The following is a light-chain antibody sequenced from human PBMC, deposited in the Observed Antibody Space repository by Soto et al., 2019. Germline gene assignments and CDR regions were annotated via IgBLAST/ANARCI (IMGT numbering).Light chain of an antibody. V-gene: IGKV1-39*01. CDR2: AAS. CDR3: QQSYSTRWT. CDR1: QSISSY. J-gene: IGKJ1*01. Sequence: DIQMTQSPSSLSASVGDRVTITCRASQSISSYLNWYQQKPGKAPKLLIYAASSLQSGVPSRFSGSGFGTDFTFTISSLQPEDFATYYCQQSYSTRWTFGQGTKVDIK.